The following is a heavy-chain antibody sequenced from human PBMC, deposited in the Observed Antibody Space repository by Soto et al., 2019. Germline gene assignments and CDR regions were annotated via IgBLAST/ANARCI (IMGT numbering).Heavy chain of an antibody. CDR1: GGTFSSYA. CDR2: IIPIFGTA. CDR3: ARVTTPSGYYFDY. D-gene: IGHD3-3*01. V-gene: IGHV1-69*13. J-gene: IGHJ4*02. Sequence: PVKVSCKASGGTFSSYAISWVRQAPGQGLEWMGGIIPIFGTANYAQKFQGRVTITADESTSTAYMELSSLRSEDTAVYYCARVTTPSGYYFDYWGQGTLVTVSS.